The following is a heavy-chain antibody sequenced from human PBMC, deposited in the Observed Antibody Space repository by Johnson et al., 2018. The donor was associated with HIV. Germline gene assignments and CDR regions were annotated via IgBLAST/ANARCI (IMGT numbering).Heavy chain of an antibody. Sequence: QVQLVESGGGVVQPGRSLRLSCAASGFTFSTSGMHWVRQAPGKGLEWVAVKWYDGSNKYYAESVKGRFTLSRDNSKHTLYPQMNILRAEDTAVYYCAKYQWGSSWTNEAFYFWGQGTMVTVSS. J-gene: IGHJ3*01. V-gene: IGHV3-33*06. CDR2: KWYDGSNK. D-gene: IGHD6-13*01. CDR3: AKYQWGSSWTNEAFYF. CDR1: GFTFSTSG.